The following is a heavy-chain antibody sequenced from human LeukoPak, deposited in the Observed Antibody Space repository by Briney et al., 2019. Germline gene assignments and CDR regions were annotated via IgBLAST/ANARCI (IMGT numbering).Heavy chain of an antibody. J-gene: IGHJ4*02. Sequence: PGGSLTLSCAASGFTFRSYSMNWVRQAPGKGLECVQSISSSSSYIYYADSVKGRFTISRDNAKNSLYLQKNSLRAEDTAVYYCARDLITPTAMVTGGFDYWGQGTLVTVSS. CDR2: ISSSSSYI. CDR3: ARDLITPTAMVTGGFDY. CDR1: GFTFRSYS. V-gene: IGHV3-21*01. D-gene: IGHD5-18*01.